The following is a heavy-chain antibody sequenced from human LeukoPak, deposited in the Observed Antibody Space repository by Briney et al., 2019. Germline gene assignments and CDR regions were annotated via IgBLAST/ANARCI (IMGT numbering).Heavy chain of an antibody. J-gene: IGHJ4*02. V-gene: IGHV1-69*04. CDR2: IIPILGIA. Sequence: ASVKVSCKASGGTFSSYTISWVRQAPGQGLEWMGRIIPILGIANYAQKFQGRVTITADKSTSTAYMELSSLRSEDTAVYYCARDPLRVASRPFDYWGQGTLVTVSS. CDR3: ARDPLRVASRPFDY. D-gene: IGHD3-16*01. CDR1: GGTFSSYT.